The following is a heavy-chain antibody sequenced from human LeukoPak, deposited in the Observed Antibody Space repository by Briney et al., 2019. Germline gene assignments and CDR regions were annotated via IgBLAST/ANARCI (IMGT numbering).Heavy chain of an antibody. V-gene: IGHV3-30-3*01. CDR3: ARVGTVVHFDY. CDR1: GFTFSTYA. CDR2: ISYDGSNK. J-gene: IGHJ4*02. Sequence: GGSLRLSCAASGFTFSTYAMHWVRQAPGKGLEGVAVISYDGSNKYYAESVKGRFTISRDNSKNTLYLQMNSLRAEDTAVYYCARVGTVVHFDYWGQGTLVTVSS. D-gene: IGHD4-23*01.